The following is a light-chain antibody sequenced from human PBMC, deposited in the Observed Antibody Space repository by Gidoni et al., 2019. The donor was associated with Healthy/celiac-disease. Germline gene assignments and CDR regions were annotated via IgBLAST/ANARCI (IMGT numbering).Light chain of an antibody. CDR2: RNN. J-gene: IGLJ2*01. CDR3: AAWDDSLSGVV. V-gene: IGLV1-47*01. Sequence: QSVLTQPPAASGTPGQRVTISCSGSSSNIGSNYVYWYQRLPGTAPKPLIYRNNHRPSGVPDRFSGSTSGTSASLAISGLRSEDEAYYYCAAWDDSLSGVVFGGGTKLTVL. CDR1: SSNIGSNY.